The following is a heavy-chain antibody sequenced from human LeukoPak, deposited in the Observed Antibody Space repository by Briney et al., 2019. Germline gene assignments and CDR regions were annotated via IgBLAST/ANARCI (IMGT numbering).Heavy chain of an antibody. CDR3: ARDIKDSAVAAAGMDV. D-gene: IGHD6-13*01. J-gene: IGHJ6*02. CDR2: ISSSSSYI. V-gene: IGHV3-21*01. CDR1: GFTFSSYS. Sequence: GGSLRLSCAASGFTFSSYSMNWVRQAPGKGLEWVSSISSSSSYIYYADSVKGRFTISRDNAKNSLYLQMNSLRAEDTAVYYCARDIKDSAVAAAGMDVWGQGTTVTVSS.